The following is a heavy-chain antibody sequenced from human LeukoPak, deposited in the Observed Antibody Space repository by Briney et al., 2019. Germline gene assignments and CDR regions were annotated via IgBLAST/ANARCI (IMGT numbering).Heavy chain of an antibody. CDR3: ARSSRIRAGFDP. J-gene: IGHJ5*02. D-gene: IGHD2-15*01. CDR1: GFTFSSYS. V-gene: IGHV3-21*01. CDR2: ISSSSSYI. Sequence: GGSLRLSCAASGFTFSSYSMNWVREAPGKGLEWVSSISSSSSYIYYADSVKGRFTISRDNAKNSLYLQMNSLRAEDTAVYHCARSSRIRAGFDPWGQGTLVTVSS.